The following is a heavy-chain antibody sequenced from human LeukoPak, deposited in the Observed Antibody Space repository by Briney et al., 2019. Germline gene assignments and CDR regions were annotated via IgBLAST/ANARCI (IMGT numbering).Heavy chain of an antibody. CDR1: GGSISSGGYY. J-gene: IGHJ4*02. CDR2: IYHSGST. CDR3: ARFAIAAAADY. Sequence: SETLSLTCTVSGGSISSGGYYWSWIRQPPGKGLEWIGYIYHSGSTYYNPSLKSRVTISVDRSKNQFPLKLSSVTAADTAVYYCARFAIAAAADYWGQGTLVTVSS. V-gene: IGHV4-30-2*02. D-gene: IGHD6-13*01.